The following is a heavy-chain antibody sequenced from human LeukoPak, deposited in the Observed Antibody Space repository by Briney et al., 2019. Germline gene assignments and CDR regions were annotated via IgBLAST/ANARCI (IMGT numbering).Heavy chain of an antibody. CDR2: ISAYNGNT. Sequence: GASVKVSCKASGYTFTSYGISWVRQAPGQGLEWMGWISAYNGNTNYAQKLQGRVTMTTDTSTSTAYMELSSLRSEDTAVYYCARAGGYSSSWYYAEYFQTWGQGTLVTVSS. D-gene: IGHD6-13*01. J-gene: IGHJ1*01. CDR1: GYTFTSYG. CDR3: ARAGGYSSSWYYAEYFQT. V-gene: IGHV1-18*01.